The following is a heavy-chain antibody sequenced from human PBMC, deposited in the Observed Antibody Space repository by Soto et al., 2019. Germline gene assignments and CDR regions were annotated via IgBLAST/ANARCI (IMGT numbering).Heavy chain of an antibody. J-gene: IGHJ5*02. D-gene: IGHD3-3*01. V-gene: IGHV4-31*03. Sequence: QVQLQESGAGLARPSQNLYLTCTVYGGSIRSGTYSWTWIRQHQGKGLEWIGYISHSGSTYYNPSLNSRVTISLYTSKNQFSLNLYSASSADTAVYYCSRSFSNCFDPWVQGTRVTVSS. CDR3: SRSFSNCFDP. CDR2: ISHSGST. CDR1: GGSIRSGTYS.